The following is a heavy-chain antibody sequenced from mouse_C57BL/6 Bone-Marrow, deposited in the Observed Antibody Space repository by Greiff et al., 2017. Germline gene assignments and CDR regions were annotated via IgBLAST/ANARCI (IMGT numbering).Heavy chain of an antibody. CDR3: ARRGYGRREFDY. V-gene: IGHV5-4*03. J-gene: IGHJ2*01. D-gene: IGHD1-1*01. CDR1: GFTFSSYA. CDR2: ISDGGSYT. Sequence: EVKLLESGGGLVKPGGSLKLSCAASGFTFSSYAMSWVRQTPEKRLEWVATISDGGSYTNYPDNVKGRVTFSRENAKNTLYLQMSHLKSEDTAMYYCARRGYGRREFDYWGQGTTLTVSS.